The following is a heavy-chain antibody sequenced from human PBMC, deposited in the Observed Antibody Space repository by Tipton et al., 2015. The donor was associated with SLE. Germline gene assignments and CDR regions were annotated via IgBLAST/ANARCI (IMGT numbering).Heavy chain of an antibody. V-gene: IGHV3-7*01. Sequence: SLRLSCVVPVVTFSSYNKNWVRQAPGKGLEWVANIKKDGSEKYYVDSVKGRFTISRDNAKNSLYLQMNSLRAEDTAVYYCARGDEYYYDSSGYDYWGQGTLVTVSS. CDR1: VVTFSSYN. CDR3: ARGDEYYYDSSGYDY. CDR2: IKKDGSEK. D-gene: IGHD3-22*01. J-gene: IGHJ4*02.